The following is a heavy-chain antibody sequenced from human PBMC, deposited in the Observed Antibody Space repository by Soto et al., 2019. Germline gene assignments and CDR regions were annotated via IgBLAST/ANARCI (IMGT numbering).Heavy chain of an antibody. CDR3: ANHSDPTDINI. V-gene: IGHV4-30-4*01. D-gene: IGHD3-10*01. Sequence: TLSLTCTVSGVTIRSPHLNRSWILHYPGKGLEWIGFIHYSGTTYYNPSLKSRVAISVDTSKNDFSLRLSSVTAADTAVYYCANHSDPTDINIWGQETLVTVSS. CDR1: GVTIRSPHLN. J-gene: IGHJ4*02. CDR2: IHYSGTT.